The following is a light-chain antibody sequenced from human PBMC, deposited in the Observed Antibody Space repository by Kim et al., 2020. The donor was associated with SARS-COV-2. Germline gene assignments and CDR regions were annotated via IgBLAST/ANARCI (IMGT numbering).Light chain of an antibody. J-gene: IGKJ1*01. CDR3: QQYNSYSWT. CDR2: DAS. V-gene: IGKV1-5*01. Sequence: ASVGDRVTITCRASQSISSWLAWYQQKPGKAPKLLIYDASSLESGVPSRFSGSGSGTEFTLTISSLQPDDFATYDCQQYNSYSWTFGQGTKVDIK. CDR1: QSISSW.